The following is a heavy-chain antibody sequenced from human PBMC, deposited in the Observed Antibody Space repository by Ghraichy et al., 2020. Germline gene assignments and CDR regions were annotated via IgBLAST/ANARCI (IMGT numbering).Heavy chain of an antibody. CDR2: MNPNSGNT. Sequence: ASVKVSCKASGYTFTSYDINWVRQATGQGLEWMGWMNPNSGNTGYAQKFQGRVTMTRNTSISTAYMELSSLRSEDTAVYYCARGSTIFGVVIGRVGMDVWGQGTTVTVS. D-gene: IGHD3-3*01. CDR1: GYTFTSYD. J-gene: IGHJ6*02. V-gene: IGHV1-8*01. CDR3: ARGSTIFGVVIGRVGMDV.